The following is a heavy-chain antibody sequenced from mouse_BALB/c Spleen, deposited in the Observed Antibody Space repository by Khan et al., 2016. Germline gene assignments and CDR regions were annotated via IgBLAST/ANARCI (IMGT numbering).Heavy chain of an antibody. V-gene: IGHV14-4*02. CDR3: NAGWLGRDYYAMDY. Sequence: EVQLQESGAELVRSGASVKLSRTASAFNIIDYFMHWVKQRPEQGLEWIGWIDPENGDTEYAPKFQGKATMTADTSSNTAYLQLSSLTSEDTAVYYCNAGWLGRDYYAMDYWGQGTSVTVSS. CDR1: AFNIIDYF. D-gene: IGHD4-1*01. CDR2: IDPENGDT. J-gene: IGHJ4*01.